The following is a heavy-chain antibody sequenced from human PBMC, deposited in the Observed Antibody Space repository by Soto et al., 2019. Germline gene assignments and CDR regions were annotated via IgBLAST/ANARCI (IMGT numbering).Heavy chain of an antibody. J-gene: IGHJ6*02. V-gene: IGHV3-15*01. D-gene: IGHD6-19*01. CDR3: TTDRGIAVAGNYYYYGMDV. Sequence: EVQLVESGGGLVKPGGSLRLSCAASGFTFSNAWMSWVRQAPEKGLEWVGRIKSKTDGGTTDYAAPVKGRFTISRDDSKNTLYLQMNSLKTEDTAVYYCTTDRGIAVAGNYYYYGMDVWGQGTTVTVSS. CDR1: GFTFSNAW. CDR2: IKSKTDGGTT.